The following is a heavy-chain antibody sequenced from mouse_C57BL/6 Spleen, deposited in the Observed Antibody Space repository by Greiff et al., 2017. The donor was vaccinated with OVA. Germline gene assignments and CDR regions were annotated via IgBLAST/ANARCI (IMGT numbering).Heavy chain of an antibody. CDR3: ARPLYYGSSYYAMDY. V-gene: IGHV14-2*01. CDR2: IDPEDGET. D-gene: IGHD1-1*01. CDR1: GFNIKDYY. J-gene: IGHJ4*01. Sequence: VQLQQSGAELVKPGASVKLSCTASGFNIKDYYMHWVKQRTEQGLEWIGRIDPEDGETKYAPKFQGKATITADTSSNPAYLQISSLTSEDTAVYYCARPLYYGSSYYAMDYWGQGTSVTVSS.